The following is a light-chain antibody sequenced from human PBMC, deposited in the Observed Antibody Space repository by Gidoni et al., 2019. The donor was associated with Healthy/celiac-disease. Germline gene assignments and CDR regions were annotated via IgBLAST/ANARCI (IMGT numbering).Light chain of an antibody. CDR2: GAS. CDR3: QQYGSSPHT. V-gene: IGKV3-20*01. CDR1: QSVSSSY. J-gene: IGKJ2*01. Sequence: EIVFTHSLGTLSLSPGERATLSRRASQSVSSSYLAWYQQKPGQAPRLLIYGASSRATGIPDRFSGSGSETDFTLTSSRLEPVDFAVYYCQQYGSSPHTFGQGTKLEIK.